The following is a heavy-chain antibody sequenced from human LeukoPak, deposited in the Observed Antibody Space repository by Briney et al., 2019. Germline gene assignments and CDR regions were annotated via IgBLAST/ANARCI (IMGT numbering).Heavy chain of an antibody. J-gene: IGHJ4*02. CDR1: GGSISSYY. V-gene: IGHV4-4*07. D-gene: IGHD3-22*01. Sequence: SETLSLTCTVSGGSISSYYWSWIRQPAGKGLEWIGRIYTSGSTNYNPSLKSRVTMSVDTSKNQFSLRLSSVTAADTAVYYRAREEGEYDSSGYDYWGQGTLVTVSS. CDR2: IYTSGST. CDR3: AREEGEYDSSGYDY.